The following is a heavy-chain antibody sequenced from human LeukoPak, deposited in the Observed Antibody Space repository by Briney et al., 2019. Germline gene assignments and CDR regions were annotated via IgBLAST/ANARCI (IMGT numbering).Heavy chain of an antibody. D-gene: IGHD3-22*01. CDR1: GFTFDDYG. Sequence: GGSLRLSCAASGFTFDDYGMSWVRQAPGKGLEWVSGINWNGGSTGYADSVKGRFTISRDNAKNSLYLQMSSLRAEDTALYHCVKGYYTYFDYWGQGTLVTVSS. J-gene: IGHJ4*02. V-gene: IGHV3-20*01. CDR3: VKGYYTYFDY. CDR2: INWNGGST.